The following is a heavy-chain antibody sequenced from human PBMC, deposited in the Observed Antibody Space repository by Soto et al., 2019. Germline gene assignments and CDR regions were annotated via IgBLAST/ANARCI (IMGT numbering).Heavy chain of an antibody. J-gene: IGHJ4*02. D-gene: IGHD1-26*01. CDR2: ISAYNGNT. V-gene: IGHV1-18*01. CDR3: ARDGWELLSAVLAYFDY. CDR1: GYTFTSYG. Sequence: QVQLVQSGAEVKKPGASVKVSCKASGYTFTSYGISWVRQAPGQGLEWMGWISAYNGNTNYAQKLQGRVTMTTDTSTSTAYMELRSLRSDVTAVYYCARDGWELLSAVLAYFDYWGQGTLVTVSS.